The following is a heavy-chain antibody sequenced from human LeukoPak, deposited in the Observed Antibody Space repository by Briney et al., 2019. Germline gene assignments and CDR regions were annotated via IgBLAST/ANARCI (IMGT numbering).Heavy chain of an antibody. J-gene: IGHJ6*03. D-gene: IGHD5-18*01. CDR3: ARTTEGGYTYDYFYYYYMDV. CDR1: GGSISSHY. V-gene: IGHV4-59*11. Sequence: SETLSLTCTVSGGSISSHYWSWIRQPPGKGLEWIGYIYYSGSTNYNPSLKSRVTISVDTSKNQFSLKLSSVTAADTAVYYCARTTEGGYTYDYFYYYYMDVWGKGTTVTISS. CDR2: IYYSGST.